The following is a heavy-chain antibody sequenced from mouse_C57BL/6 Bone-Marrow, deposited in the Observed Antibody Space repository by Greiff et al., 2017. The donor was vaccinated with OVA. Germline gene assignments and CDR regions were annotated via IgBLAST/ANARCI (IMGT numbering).Heavy chain of an antibody. Sequence: DVKVEESGGGLVQPGGSMKLSCVASGFTFSNYWMNWVRQSPEKGLEWVAQIRLKSDNYATHYAESVKGRFTISRDDSKSSVYLQMNNLRAEDTGIYYCTEELGRGYWGQGTTLTVSS. CDR3: TEELGRGY. D-gene: IGHD4-1*01. CDR2: IRLKSDNYAT. V-gene: IGHV6-3*01. CDR1: GFTFSNYW. J-gene: IGHJ2*01.